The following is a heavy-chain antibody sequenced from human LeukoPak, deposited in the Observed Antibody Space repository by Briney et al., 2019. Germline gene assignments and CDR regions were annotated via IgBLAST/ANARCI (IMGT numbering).Heavy chain of an antibody. J-gene: IGHJ5*02. V-gene: IGHV1-69*13. Sequence: GASVKVSCKASGGTFSSYAISWVRQAPGQGLEWMGGIIPIFGTANYAQKFQGRVTITADESTSTAYMELRSLRSDDTAVYYCARDLSVVVVAATNNWFDPWGQGTLVTVSS. CDR1: GGTFSSYA. CDR3: ARDLSVVVVAATNNWFDP. D-gene: IGHD2-15*01. CDR2: IIPIFGTA.